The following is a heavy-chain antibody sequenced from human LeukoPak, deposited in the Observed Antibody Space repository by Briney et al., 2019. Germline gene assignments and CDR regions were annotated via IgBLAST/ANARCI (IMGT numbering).Heavy chain of an antibody. D-gene: IGHD3-10*02. CDR1: GFTFRSYA. J-gene: IGHJ6*04. CDR2: INSSGSST. V-gene: IGHV3-23*01. CDR3: AELGITMIGGV. Sequence: GGSLRLSCGASGFTFRSYAMSWVRQAPRKGLEWVSVINSSGSSTYYADSVKGRFTISRDNAKNSLYLQMNSLRAEDTAVYYCAELGITMIGGVWGKGTTVTISS.